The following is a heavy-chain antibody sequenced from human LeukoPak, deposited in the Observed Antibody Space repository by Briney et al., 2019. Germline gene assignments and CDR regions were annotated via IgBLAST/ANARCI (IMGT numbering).Heavy chain of an antibody. Sequence: PGGSLRLSCAASGFPFSTSAMSWVRQAPGKGLEWVANIKQDGSEKYYVDSVKGRFTISRDNAKNSLYLQMNSLRAEDTAVYYCARGPYCSSTSCYTRGWFDPWGQGTLVTVSS. CDR2: IKQDGSEK. J-gene: IGHJ5*02. V-gene: IGHV3-7*01. D-gene: IGHD2-2*02. CDR1: GFPFSTSA. CDR3: ARGPYCSSTSCYTRGWFDP.